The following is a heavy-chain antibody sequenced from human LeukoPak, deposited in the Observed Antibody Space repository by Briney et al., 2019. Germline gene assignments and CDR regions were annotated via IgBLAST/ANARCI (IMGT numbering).Heavy chain of an antibody. D-gene: IGHD5-18*01. CDR1: GGSISSYY. CDR2: IYYSGST. CDR3: ARGVYSYGYGYYYYYMDV. V-gene: IGHV4-59*01. Sequence: SETLSLTCTVSGGSISSYYWSWIRQPPGKGLEWIGYIYYSGSTNYNPSLKSRVTISVDTSKNQFSLKLSSVTAADTAVYYCARGVYSYGYGYYYYYMDVWGKGTTVTVSS. J-gene: IGHJ6*03.